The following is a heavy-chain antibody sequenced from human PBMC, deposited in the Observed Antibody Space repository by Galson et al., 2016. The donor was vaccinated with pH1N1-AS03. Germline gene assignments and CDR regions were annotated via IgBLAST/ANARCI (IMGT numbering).Heavy chain of an antibody. CDR3: ARESTGTEHIVVVTGRYGYYYMDV. J-gene: IGHJ6*03. V-gene: IGHV3-7*03. CDR1: GFTFKSYW. Sequence: SLRLSCAASGFTFKSYWMSWVRQAPGKGLEWVANINQDENEKYCVDSVKGRFTISRDNAKNSLYLEMNSLRAEDTALYYCARESTGTEHIVVVTGRYGYYYMDVWGKGTTV. D-gene: IGHD2-21*02. CDR2: INQDENEK.